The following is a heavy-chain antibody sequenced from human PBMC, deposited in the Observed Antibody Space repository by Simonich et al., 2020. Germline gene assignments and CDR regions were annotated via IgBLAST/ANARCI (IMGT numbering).Heavy chain of an antibody. CDR1: GYTFTGYY. CDR2: INPNSSGT. V-gene: IGHV1-2*06. Sequence: QVQLVQSGAEVKKPGASVKVSCKASGYTFTGYYMHWVRQAPGQGLEWKGRINPNSSGTNYAQKFQGRVTMTRDTSISTAYMELSRLRSDDTAVYYCASGWDWGFSHMSDYWGQGTLVTVSS. D-gene: IGHD7-27*01. CDR3: ASGWDWGFSHMSDY. J-gene: IGHJ4*02.